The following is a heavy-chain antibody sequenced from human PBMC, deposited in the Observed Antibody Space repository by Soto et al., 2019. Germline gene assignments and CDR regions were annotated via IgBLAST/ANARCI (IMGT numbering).Heavy chain of an antibody. CDR2: INPNSGGT. CDR3: ARGRKTGRDAFDI. D-gene: IGHD1-1*01. J-gene: IGHJ3*02. V-gene: IGHV1-2*04. Sequence: GASVKVSCKASGYTFTGYYIHWVRQAPGQGLEWMGWINPNSGGTNYAQKFQGWVTMTRGTSISTAYMELSRLRSDDTAVYYCARGRKTGRDAFDIWGQGTMVTVSS. CDR1: GYTFTGYY.